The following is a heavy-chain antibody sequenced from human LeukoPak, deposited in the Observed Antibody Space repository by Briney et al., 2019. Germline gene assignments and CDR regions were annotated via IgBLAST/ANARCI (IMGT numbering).Heavy chain of an antibody. CDR1: GGSSSGYY. CDR2: INHSGST. J-gene: IGHJ3*02. V-gene: IGHV4-34*01. D-gene: IGHD3-10*01. CDR3: ARELSHYYGSGSYYNRNDAFDI. Sequence: SETLSLTCAVYGGSSSGYYWSWIRQPPGKGLEWIAEINHSGSTKYNPSLKSRVTISVDTSKNQFSLKLSSVTAADTAVYYCARELSHYYGSGSYYNRNDAFDIWGQGTMVTVSS.